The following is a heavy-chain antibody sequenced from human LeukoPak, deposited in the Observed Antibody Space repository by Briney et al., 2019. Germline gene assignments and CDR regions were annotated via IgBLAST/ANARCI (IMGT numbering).Heavy chain of an antibody. J-gene: IGHJ4*02. CDR1: GISLSNYG. D-gene: IGHD3-10*01. CDR2: ISERGGST. CDR3: AKRGVVTRGLLVIGYHQEAYHYDF. V-gene: IGHV3-23*01. Sequence: GGSLRLSCVVSGISLSNYGMTWGRQAPGKGLEWVSYISERGGSTTYADSVKGRFTISRDTSLNTLYLQMNNLRAEDTAVYFCAKRGVVTRGLLVIGYHQEAYHYDFWGQGVLVTVSS.